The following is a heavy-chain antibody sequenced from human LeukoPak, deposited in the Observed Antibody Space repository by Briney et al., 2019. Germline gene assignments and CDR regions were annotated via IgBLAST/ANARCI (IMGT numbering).Heavy chain of an antibody. V-gene: IGHV5-51*01. CDR3: ARLSRKQQLEKNAFDI. CDR1: GYSFTSYW. D-gene: IGHD6-13*01. CDR2: IYPGDSDT. J-gene: IGHJ3*02. Sequence: GESLKISCKGSGYSFTSYWIGWVRQMPGKGLEWMGIIYPGDSDTRYSPSFQGQVTISADKSISTAYLQWSSLKASDTAMYYCARLSRKQQLEKNAFDIWGQGTMVTVSS.